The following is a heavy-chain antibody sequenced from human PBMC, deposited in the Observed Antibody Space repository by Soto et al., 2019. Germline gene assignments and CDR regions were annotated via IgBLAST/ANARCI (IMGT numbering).Heavy chain of an antibody. J-gene: IGHJ6*02. CDR2: LSAYNGNT. Sequence: QVQLVQSGAEVKKPGASVKVSCKASGYTFTSYGISWVRQAPGQGLEWMGWLSAYNGNTNYAQKLQGRVTMTTDTSTKTAYMELRCLRSDDTDVYYCARDRGAYGMDVWGQGTTVTVSS. CDR1: GYTFTSYG. V-gene: IGHV1-18*01. CDR3: ARDRGAYGMDV.